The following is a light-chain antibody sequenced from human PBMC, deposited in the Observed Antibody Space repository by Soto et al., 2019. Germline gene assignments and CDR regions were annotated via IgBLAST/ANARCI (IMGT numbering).Light chain of an antibody. CDR2: AAS. J-gene: IGKJ1*01. CDR1: QSIATY. Sequence: DIQMTQSPSTLSASVGDRVTITCRAGQSIATYLNWYQQKPGKAPKLLIYAASILHSGVPSGFSGSGSGTDFTLTINYLQPEDFATYYCQQTYSTPRTFGQGTKVDI. V-gene: IGKV1-39*01. CDR3: QQTYSTPRT.